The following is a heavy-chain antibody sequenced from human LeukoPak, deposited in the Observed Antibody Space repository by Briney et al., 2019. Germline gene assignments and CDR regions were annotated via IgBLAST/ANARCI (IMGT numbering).Heavy chain of an antibody. CDR3: ARQGFGSGSSP. CDR1: GYTLTGYF. V-gene: IGHV1-2*02. Sequence: GASVKVSCKASGYTLTGYFLHWLRQPPGQGLGWMGWINPNSGGTNYAQKFQGGVTMTRDTSISTAYMELSRLRSDDTAVYYCARQGFGSGSSPWGQGTLVTVSS. J-gene: IGHJ5*02. CDR2: INPNSGGT. D-gene: IGHD3-10*01.